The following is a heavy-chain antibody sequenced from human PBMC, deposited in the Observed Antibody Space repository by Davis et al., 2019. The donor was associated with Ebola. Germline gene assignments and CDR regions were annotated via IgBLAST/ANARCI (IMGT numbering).Heavy chain of an antibody. CDR2: ISDSGDNT. J-gene: IGHJ4*02. CDR1: GFSFSSSA. D-gene: IGHD2-15*01. Sequence: PGGSLRLSCAASGFSFSSSAMNWVRQAPGKGLEWVSTISDSGDNTYYADSVKGRFTISRDNAKNSLSLEMNSLRAEDTAVYYCARVGGSCYGYWGQGALVSVSS. V-gene: IGHV3-23*01. CDR3: ARVGGSCYGY.